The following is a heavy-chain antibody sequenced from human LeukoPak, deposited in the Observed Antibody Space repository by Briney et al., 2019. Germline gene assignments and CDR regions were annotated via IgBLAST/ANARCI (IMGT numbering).Heavy chain of an antibody. CDR1: GGSISSYY. CDR3: ARSAYYDSSGYPTPFDY. CDR2: IYYSGST. D-gene: IGHD3-22*01. V-gene: IGHV4-59*08. J-gene: IGHJ4*02. Sequence: PSETLSLTFTVSGGSISSYYWSWIRQPPGKGLEWIGYIYYSGSTNYNPSLKSRVTISVDTSKNQFSLKLSSVTAADTAVYFCARSAYYDSSGYPTPFDYWGQGTLVTVSS.